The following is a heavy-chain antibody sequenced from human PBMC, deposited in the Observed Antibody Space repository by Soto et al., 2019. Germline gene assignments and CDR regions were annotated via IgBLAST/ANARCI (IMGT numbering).Heavy chain of an antibody. D-gene: IGHD1-7*01. CDR2: TYYRSRWYN. J-gene: IGHJ6*03. Sequence: SETLSLTCAISGDSVSSNSAAWNWIRQSPSRGLEWLGRTYYRSRWYNDYAVSVKSRITVNPDTSKNQFSLHLNSVTPEDTAVYYCAGTPSLQWSYMDVWDIGTTVTGSS. V-gene: IGHV6-1*01. CDR1: GDSVSSNSAA. CDR3: AGTPSLQWSYMDV.